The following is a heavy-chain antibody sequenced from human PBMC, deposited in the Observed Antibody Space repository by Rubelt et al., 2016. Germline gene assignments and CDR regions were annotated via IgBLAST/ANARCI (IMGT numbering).Heavy chain of an antibody. Sequence: QEQLQESGPGLVKPSETLSLTCTVSGGSISSYYWSWIRQPPGKGLEWIGYIYYSGSTNYNPSLKSRVTISVDTSKNQFSLKLSSVTAADTAVYYCARDRVVPLSYYYYGMDVWGQGTTVTVSS. CDR3: ARDRVVPLSYYYYGMDV. J-gene: IGHJ6*02. CDR1: GGSISSYY. CDR2: IYYSGST. V-gene: IGHV4-59*12. D-gene: IGHD2-2*01.